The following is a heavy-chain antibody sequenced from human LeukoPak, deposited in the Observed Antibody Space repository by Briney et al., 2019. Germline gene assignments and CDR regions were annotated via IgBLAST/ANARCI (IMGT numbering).Heavy chain of an antibody. CDR2: VSNRGGST. J-gene: IGHJ5*02. Sequence: GGSLRLSCAASDFSFSNYAMSWVRQAPGKGLEWVSAVSNRGGSTYYADSVKGRFTISRDNSKNTLYLQMNSLRAEDTAVYYCARDPGVGATFNWFDPWGQGTLVTVSS. D-gene: IGHD1-26*01. CDR3: ARDPGVGATFNWFDP. CDR1: DFSFSNYA. V-gene: IGHV3-23*01.